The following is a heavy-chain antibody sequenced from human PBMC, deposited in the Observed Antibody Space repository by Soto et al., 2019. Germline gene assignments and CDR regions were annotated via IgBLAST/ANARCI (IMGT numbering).Heavy chain of an antibody. D-gene: IGHD1-26*01. CDR3: AKAKVASLYYSGSDA. CDR2: ITSSGTRT. Sequence: GGSLRLSCEASGFGFSSYAMSWVRQVQGKGLEWVSGITSSGTRTYYAASVKGRFTISRDNSKNTLYLQMSGLSVEDTAAYYCAKAKVASLYYSGSDAWGQGTTVTVSS. CDR1: GFGFSSYA. J-gene: IGHJ6*02. V-gene: IGHV3-23*01.